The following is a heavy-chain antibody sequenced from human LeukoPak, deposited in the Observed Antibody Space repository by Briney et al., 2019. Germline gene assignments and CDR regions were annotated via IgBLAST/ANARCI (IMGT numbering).Heavy chain of an antibody. CDR2: ISGSGGST. CDR3: ARAASSSSWYPYYYYGMDV. V-gene: IGHV3-23*01. D-gene: IGHD6-13*01. J-gene: IGHJ6*02. CDR1: GFTFSSYA. Sequence: GGCLRLSCASSGFTFSSYAMSWVRQAPAKVLEWVSAISGSGGSTYYADSVKGRFTISRDNSKNTLYLQMNSLRAEDRAVYYCARAASSSSWYPYYYYGMDVWGQGTTVTVSS.